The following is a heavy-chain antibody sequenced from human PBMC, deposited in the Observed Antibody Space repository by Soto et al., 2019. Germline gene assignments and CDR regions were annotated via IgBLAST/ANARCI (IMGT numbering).Heavy chain of an antibody. CDR2: ISAYNGNT. CDR3: ARLYYYDSSGYLIDP. D-gene: IGHD3-22*01. V-gene: IGHV1-18*01. J-gene: IGHJ5*02. CDR1: GYTFNSYG. Sequence: ASVKVCCKASGYTFNSYGISWVRQATGQGLERMGWISAYNGNTNYAQKLQGRVTMTTDTSTSTAYMELRSLRSDDTAVYYCARLYYYDSSGYLIDPWGQGTLVTVSS.